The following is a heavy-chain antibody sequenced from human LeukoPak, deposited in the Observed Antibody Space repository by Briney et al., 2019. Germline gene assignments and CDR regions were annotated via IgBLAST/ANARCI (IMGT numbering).Heavy chain of an antibody. V-gene: IGHV3-21*01. CDR2: ISSSSSYI. CDR1: GFTFSSYS. CDR3: ARLGTYCSSTSCYNHDAFDI. D-gene: IGHD2-2*02. J-gene: IGHJ3*02. Sequence: GGSLRLSCAASGFTFSSYSMNWVRQAPGKGLEWVSSISSSSSYIYYADSVKGRFTISRDNAKNSLYLQMNSLRVEDTAVYYCARLGTYCSSTSCYNHDAFDIWGQGTMVTVSS.